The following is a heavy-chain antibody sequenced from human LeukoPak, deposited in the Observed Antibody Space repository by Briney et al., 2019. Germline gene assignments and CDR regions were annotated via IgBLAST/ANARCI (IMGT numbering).Heavy chain of an antibody. D-gene: IGHD3-10*01. V-gene: IGHV1-2*02. CDR3: SRARDADY. J-gene: IGHJ4*02. CDR2: ISPNSDVT. CDR1: GYMFTGYY. Sequence: ASVEVSCKASGYMFTGYYMHWVRQAPGQGLEWMGWISPNSDVTNYAQNFQGRVTMTRDTSISTAYMELSGLRSDDTAIYYCSRARDADYWGQGTRVTVSS.